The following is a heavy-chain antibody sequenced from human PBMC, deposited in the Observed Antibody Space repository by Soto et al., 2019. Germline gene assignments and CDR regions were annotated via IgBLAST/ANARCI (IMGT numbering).Heavy chain of an antibody. D-gene: IGHD6-13*01. CDR1: GFTFSSYD. CDR3: ARGLIAAAGFGNWFDP. J-gene: IGHJ5*02. Sequence: GGSLRLSCAASGFTFSSYDMHWVRQATGKGLEWVSAIGTAGDTYYPGSVKGRFTISRENAKNSLYLQMNSLRAEDTAVYYCARGLIAAAGFGNWFDPWGQGTLVTVSS. CDR2: IGTAGDT. V-gene: IGHV3-13*01.